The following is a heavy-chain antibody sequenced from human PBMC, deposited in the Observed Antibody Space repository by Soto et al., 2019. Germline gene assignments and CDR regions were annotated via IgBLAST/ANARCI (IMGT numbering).Heavy chain of an antibody. J-gene: IGHJ4*02. D-gene: IGHD6-19*01. V-gene: IGHV4-34*01. CDR1: GGSFSDYY. Sequence: SETLSLTCAVYGGSFSDYYWSWIRQPPGKGLEWIGEINHSGSTNYNPSLKSRLTISVDTSKNQFSLKLTSVTAADTAVYYCASVKSVTRTFWSRGTLVIVSS. CDR3: ASVKSVTRTF. CDR2: INHSGST.